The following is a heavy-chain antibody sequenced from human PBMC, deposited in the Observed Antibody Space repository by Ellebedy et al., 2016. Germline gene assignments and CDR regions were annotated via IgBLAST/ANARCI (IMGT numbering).Heavy chain of an antibody. CDR3: GRRGAGLNWFDP. CDR1: GGSISSSNYY. J-gene: IGHJ5*02. CDR2: INYSGRT. D-gene: IGHD6-19*01. Sequence: SETLSLXXTVSGGSISSSNYYWGWVRQPPGKGLEWIASINYSGRTYYNLSLRSRVTISVDMSENQFSLMLSSVTAADTAVYYCGRRGAGLNWFDPWGQGTLVTVSS. V-gene: IGHV4-39*01.